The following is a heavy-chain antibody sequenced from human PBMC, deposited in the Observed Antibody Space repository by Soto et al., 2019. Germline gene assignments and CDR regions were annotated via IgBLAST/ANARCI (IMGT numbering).Heavy chain of an antibody. Sequence: PSETLSLTCNVSGGSINYYYWMWIRQPPGKGLEWIGYIYDTGTTNYNPSLKSRVTMSVDTSKSQFSLNLISVTAADTAVYYCSRGRGGHFDYWGQGTLVTVSS. J-gene: IGHJ4*02. CDR2: IYDTGTT. D-gene: IGHD3-10*01. V-gene: IGHV4-59*01. CDR1: GGSINYYY. CDR3: SRGRGGHFDY.